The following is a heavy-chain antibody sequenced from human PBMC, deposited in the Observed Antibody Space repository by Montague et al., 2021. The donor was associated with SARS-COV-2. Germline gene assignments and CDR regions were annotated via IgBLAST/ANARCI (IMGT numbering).Heavy chain of an antibody. D-gene: IGHD3-9*01. CDR1: GGSFDSDNFF. J-gene: IGHJ5*02. CDR3: ARHRRYDVVTYYPDL. Sequence: SETLSLTCSVSGGSFDSDNFFWGWIRQPPGKRLEWIGVISNGGRTFDNPSLKSRVTISVHTSRNQLSLNVKSVTAADTADYYCARHRRYDVVTYYPDLWGQGILVTVSS. V-gene: IGHV4-39*01. CDR2: ISNGGRT.